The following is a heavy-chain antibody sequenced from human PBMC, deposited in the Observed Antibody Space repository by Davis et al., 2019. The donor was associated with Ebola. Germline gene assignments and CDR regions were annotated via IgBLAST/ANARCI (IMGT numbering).Heavy chain of an antibody. V-gene: IGHV1-46*01. D-gene: IGHD3-22*01. CDR3: ARDPNYYDSSGYYSRQYYYGMDV. CDR1: GYTFTGYY. CDR2: INPSGGST. Sequence: ASVKVSCKASGYTFTGYYMHWVRQAPGQGLEWMGIINPSGGSTSYAQKFQGRVTMTRDTSTSTVYMELSSLRSEDTAVYYCARDPNYYDSSGYYSRQYYYGMDVWGQGTTVTVSS. J-gene: IGHJ6*02.